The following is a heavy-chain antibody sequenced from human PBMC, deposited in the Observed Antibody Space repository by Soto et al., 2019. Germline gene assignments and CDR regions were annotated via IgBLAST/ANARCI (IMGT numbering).Heavy chain of an antibody. CDR3: AKSAGDFWSGYSSHCDY. Sequence: QVQLVESGGGVVQPGRSLRLSCAASGFTFSTYGMHWVRQAPGKRLEWVAVISYDGVNKYHADSVKGRFAISRDDSKNTLYLQMNSLGAEDTAVYYCAKSAGDFWSGYSSHCDYWGQGTLVTVSS. J-gene: IGHJ4*02. CDR2: ISYDGVNK. CDR1: GFTFSTYG. V-gene: IGHV3-30*18. D-gene: IGHD3-3*01.